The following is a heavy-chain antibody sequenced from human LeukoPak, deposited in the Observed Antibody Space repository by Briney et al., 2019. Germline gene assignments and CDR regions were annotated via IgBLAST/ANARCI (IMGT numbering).Heavy chain of an antibody. V-gene: IGHV1-69*13. CDR1: GGTFSSYA. CDR2: IIPIFGTA. Sequence: ASVKVSCKASGGTFSSYAISWVRQAPGQGLEWMGGIIPIFGTANYAQKFQGRVTITADESTSTAYMELSSLRSEDTAVYYCARDGYSYGYTHFDYWGQGTLVTVSS. J-gene: IGHJ4*02. CDR3: ARDGYSYGYTHFDY. D-gene: IGHD5-18*01.